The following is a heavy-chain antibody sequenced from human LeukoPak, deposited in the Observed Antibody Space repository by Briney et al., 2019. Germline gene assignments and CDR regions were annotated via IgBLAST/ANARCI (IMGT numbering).Heavy chain of an antibody. D-gene: IGHD2-2*02. CDR2: IKQDGSEK. CDR1: GFTFSSYW. Sequence: PGGSLRLSCAASGFTFSSYWMSWVRQAPGKGLEWVANIKQDGSEKYYVDSVKGRFTISRDNAKNSLYLQMNSLRAEDTAVYYCARGSYTYYYYYMDVWGKGTTVTVSS. CDR3: ARGSYTYYYYYMDV. V-gene: IGHV3-7*01. J-gene: IGHJ6*03.